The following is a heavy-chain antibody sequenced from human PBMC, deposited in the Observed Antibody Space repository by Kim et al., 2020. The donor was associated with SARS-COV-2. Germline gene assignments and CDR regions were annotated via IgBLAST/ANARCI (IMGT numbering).Heavy chain of an antibody. V-gene: IGHV3-30-3*01. CDR3: AREWDTSGVGVDY. J-gene: IGHJ4*02. D-gene: IGHD6-19*01. CDR1: GFTFSSYA. Sequence: GGSLRLSCAASGFTFSSYAMHWVRQAPGKGLEWVAVISYDGSNKYYADSVKGRFTISRDNSKNTLYLQMNSLRAEDTAVYYCAREWDTSGVGVDYWGQGTLVTVSS. CDR2: ISYDGSNK.